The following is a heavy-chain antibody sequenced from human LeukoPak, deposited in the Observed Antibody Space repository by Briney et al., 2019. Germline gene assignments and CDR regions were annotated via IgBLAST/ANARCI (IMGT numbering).Heavy chain of an antibody. D-gene: IGHD5-12*01. CDR1: GGSFSGYY. CDR3: ASRIVPSSDFDY. Sequence: PSETLSLTCAVYGGSFSGYYWSWIRQPPGKGLEWIGEINHSGSTNYNPSLKSRVTISVGTSKNQFSLKLSSVTVADTAVYYCASRIVPSSDFDYWGQGTLVTVSS. V-gene: IGHV4-34*01. J-gene: IGHJ4*02. CDR2: INHSGST.